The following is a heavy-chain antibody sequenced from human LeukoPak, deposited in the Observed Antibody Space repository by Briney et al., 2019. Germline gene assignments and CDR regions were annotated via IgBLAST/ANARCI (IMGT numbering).Heavy chain of an antibody. CDR1: GFTFSSSS. J-gene: IGHJ4*02. D-gene: IGHD6-13*01. V-gene: IGHV3-74*01. CDR3: AKESSTWLQAVTLFDS. Sequence: PGGSLRLSCAASGFTFSSSSMHWVRQAPGEGLVWVSRLNSDGRSINYADFVKGRFIISRDNAKNTLYLQMNSLRVEDTAVYYCAKESSTWLQAVTLFDSWGQGILVTVSS. CDR2: LNSDGRSI.